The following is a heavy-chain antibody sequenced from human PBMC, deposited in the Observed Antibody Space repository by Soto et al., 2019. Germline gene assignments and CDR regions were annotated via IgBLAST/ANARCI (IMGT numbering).Heavy chain of an antibody. V-gene: IGHV4-31*03. J-gene: IGHJ4*02. CDR3: ARVDAGYSSSWQAFDY. Sequence: SETLSLTCTVSGGSISSGGYYWSWIRQHPGKGLEWIRYIYYSGSTYYNPSLKSRVTISVDTSKNQFSLKLSSVTAADTAVYYCARVDAGYSSSWQAFDYWGQGTLVTVSS. CDR1: GGSISSGGYY. D-gene: IGHD6-13*01. CDR2: IYYSGST.